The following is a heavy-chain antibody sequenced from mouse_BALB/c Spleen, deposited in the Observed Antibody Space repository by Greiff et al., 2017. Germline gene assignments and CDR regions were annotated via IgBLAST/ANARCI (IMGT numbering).Heavy chain of an antibody. CDR1: GFTFSSFG. D-gene: IGHD1-1*01. V-gene: IGHV5-17*02. Sequence: EVQGVESGGGLVQPGGSRKLSCAASGFTFSSFGMHWVRQAPEKGLEWVAYISSGSSTIYYADTVKGRFTISRDNPKNTLFLQMTSLRSEDTAMYYCARDYYGSSCAYAMDYWGQGTSVTVSS. J-gene: IGHJ4*01. CDR3: ARDYYGSSCAYAMDY. CDR2: ISSGSSTI.